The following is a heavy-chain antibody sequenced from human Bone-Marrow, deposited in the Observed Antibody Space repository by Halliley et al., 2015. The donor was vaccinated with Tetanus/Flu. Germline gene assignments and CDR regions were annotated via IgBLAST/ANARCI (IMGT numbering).Heavy chain of an antibody. J-gene: IGHJ3*02. D-gene: IGHD3-22*01. CDR2: ISDDGSNK. CDR1: EFTFRDYG. Sequence: SLRLSCAASEFTFRDYGMHWVRQAPGKGLEWVAIISDDGSNKYYADSVKGRFTISRDNSKNTLYLQMNSLRAEDTAVYYCANRDGTYYDSGGYFSDDFDIWGPGTMVTVSS. CDR3: ANRDGTYYDSGGYFSDDFDI. V-gene: IGHV3-30*18.